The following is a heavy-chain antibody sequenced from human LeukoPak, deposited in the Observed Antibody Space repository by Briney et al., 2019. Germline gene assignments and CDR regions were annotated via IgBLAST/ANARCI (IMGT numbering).Heavy chain of an antibody. J-gene: IGHJ4*01. V-gene: IGHV3-30*03. CDR1: GFTFSSYD. Sequence: GGSLRLSCAASGFTFSSYDIHWVRQAPGKGLEWVAVISSDGSNKYYADSVKCRFTISSDNSKSTLYLQMKSLRAGVTAVYHWAIATQGLADGGQGTLVTVSS. CDR2: ISSDGSNK. CDR3: AIATQGLAD.